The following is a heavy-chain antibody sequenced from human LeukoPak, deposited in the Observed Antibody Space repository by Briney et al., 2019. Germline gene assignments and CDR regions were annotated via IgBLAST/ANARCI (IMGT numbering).Heavy chain of an antibody. V-gene: IGHV3-23*01. J-gene: IGHJ6*02. D-gene: IGHD3-22*01. Sequence: GSLRLSCAASGFTFSSYAMSWVRQAPGKGLEWVSAISGSGGSTYYADSVKGRFTISRDNSKNTLYLQMNSLRAEDTAVYYCAKVYDSSGYYLYYYYGMDVWGQGTTVTVSS. CDR1: GFTFSSYA. CDR2: ISGSGGST. CDR3: AKVYDSSGYYLYYYYGMDV.